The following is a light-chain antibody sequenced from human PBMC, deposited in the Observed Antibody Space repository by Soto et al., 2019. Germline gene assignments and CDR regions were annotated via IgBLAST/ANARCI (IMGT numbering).Light chain of an antibody. CDR3: QQYNNWWT. CDR1: QSVSNN. V-gene: IGKV3-15*01. J-gene: IGKJ1*01. Sequence: EIVMTQSPATLSVSPGERATLSCRASQSVSNNLAWYQKKPGQAPRLLIYGASTRATGIPARFSGSGSGTEFTLTISRLQSEYFADYYCQQYNNWWTFGQGTRVEIK. CDR2: GAS.